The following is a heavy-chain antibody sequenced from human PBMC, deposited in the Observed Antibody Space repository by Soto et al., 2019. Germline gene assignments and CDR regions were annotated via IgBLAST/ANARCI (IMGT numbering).Heavy chain of an antibody. CDR2: ISYDGSNK. CDR1: GFTFSSYG. V-gene: IGHV3-30*18. D-gene: IGHD1-26*01. J-gene: IGHJ4*02. CDR3: AKEAFSEWELRGPTPFDY. Sequence: PGGSLRLSCAASGFTFSSYGMHWVRQAPGKGLEWVAVISYDGSNKYYADTVKGRFTISRDNSKNTLYLQMNSLRAEDTAVYYCAKEAFSEWELRGPTPFDYWGQGTPVTVSS.